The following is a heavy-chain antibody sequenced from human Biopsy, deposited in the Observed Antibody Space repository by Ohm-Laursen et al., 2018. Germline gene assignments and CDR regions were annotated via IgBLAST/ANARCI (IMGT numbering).Heavy chain of an antibody. D-gene: IGHD3-16*01. CDR1: GDSISSSNDY. CDR3: ARAAFGPFDS. Sequence: SETLSLTCTVSGDSISSSNDYWAWIRQPPGKGLEWLGSMHNSGSTYYNSSLKSRVTISIDASKDQFSLKLPSVTAADTAVYYCARAAFGPFDSWGQGTLVTVSS. V-gene: IGHV4-39*01. CDR2: MHNSGST. J-gene: IGHJ4*02.